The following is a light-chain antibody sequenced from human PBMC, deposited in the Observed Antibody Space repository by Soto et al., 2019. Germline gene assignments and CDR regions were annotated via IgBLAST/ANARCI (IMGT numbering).Light chain of an antibody. CDR2: RDS. Sequence: QSALTQPPSVSAAPGQKVTISCSGSSSNIGISSVYWFQQVSGAAPKLVIYRDSRRPAGVPDRISGSKSGTSASLAISGLRSEDEADYYCAVWDDSSTVRSWVFGSGT. CDR1: SSNIGISS. J-gene: IGLJ3*02. CDR3: AVWDDSSTVRSWV. V-gene: IGLV1-47*02.